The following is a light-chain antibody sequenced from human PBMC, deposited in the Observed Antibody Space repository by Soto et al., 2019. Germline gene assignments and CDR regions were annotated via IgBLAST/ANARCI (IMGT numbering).Light chain of an antibody. J-gene: IGKJ1*01. CDR1: QSISSW. CDR2: DAS. Sequence: IQLTQSAFTVSASEENRVTITCRASQSISSWLAWYQQKPGKDPKLLIYDASSLESAVPSRFSGSGAGTEFPLTISSLQPDDFSTDYCEQYNSHSWTFGQGTKVDI. CDR3: EQYNSHSWT. V-gene: IGKV1-5*01.